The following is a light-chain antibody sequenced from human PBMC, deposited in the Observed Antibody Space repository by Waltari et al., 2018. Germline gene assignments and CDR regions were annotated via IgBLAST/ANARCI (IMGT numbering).Light chain of an antibody. Sequence: EVVLTQSPATLSLSPGERATLSCRASQSVSSNYFAWYQQKPGQAPRLLIYGASNRATGIPDRFSGRGSGTDFTLTISRLEPEDFALYYCQQYGTSRTFGRGTKVEI. CDR2: GAS. CDR1: QSVSSNY. J-gene: IGKJ1*01. CDR3: QQYGTSRT. V-gene: IGKV3-20*01.